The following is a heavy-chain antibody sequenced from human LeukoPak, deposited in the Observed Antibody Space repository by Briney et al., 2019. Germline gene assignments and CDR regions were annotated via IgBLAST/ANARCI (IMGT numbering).Heavy chain of an antibody. J-gene: IGHJ5*02. D-gene: IGHD3-9*01. V-gene: IGHV4-61*08. CDR3: ARQLRNYNIVTGYHNRFDP. CDR2: IYYSGST. CDR1: GGSISSGDYY. Sequence: SETLSLTCTVSGGSISSGDYYWSWIRQPPGKGLEWIGYIYYSGSTKYNPSLKSRVSLSVDKSKNQFSLKLSSVTAADTAVYYCARQLRNYNIVTGYHNRFDPWGQGTLVTVSS.